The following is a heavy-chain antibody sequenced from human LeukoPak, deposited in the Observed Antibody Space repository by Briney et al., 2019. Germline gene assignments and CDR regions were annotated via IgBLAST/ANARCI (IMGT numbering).Heavy chain of an antibody. CDR1: GFTFSSYA. CDR2: ISGSGCST. D-gene: IGHD4-23*01. Sequence: GGSLRLSCTASGFTFSSYAMSWVRRAPGKGLEWVSVISGSGCSTYYGDAVKGRFTISRDNSKNTLYLQMNTLRAEDTAVYHCPKDYEPVVTHYFDYWGQGTLLTVSS. J-gene: IGHJ4*02. V-gene: IGHV3-23*01. CDR3: PKDYEPVVTHYFDY.